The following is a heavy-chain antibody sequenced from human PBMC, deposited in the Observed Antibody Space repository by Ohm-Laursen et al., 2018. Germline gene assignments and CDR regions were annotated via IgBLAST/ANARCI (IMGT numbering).Heavy chain of an antibody. D-gene: IGHD6-13*01. V-gene: IGHV1-8*01. Sequence: SVKVSCKVSGYTFSSYDINWVRRAAGQGPEWMGWMSPNSDNTGYAPKFQGRVTMARNTSISTAYLELSSLRSKDTAVYYCARGHSSWYRYFQYWGQGTLVTVSS. CDR3: ARGHSSWYRYFQY. CDR1: GYTFSSYD. J-gene: IGHJ1*01. CDR2: MSPNSDNT.